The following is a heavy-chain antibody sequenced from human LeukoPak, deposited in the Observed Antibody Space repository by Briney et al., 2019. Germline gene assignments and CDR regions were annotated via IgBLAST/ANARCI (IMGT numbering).Heavy chain of an antibody. CDR1: GYTLTELS. D-gene: IGHD6-19*01. Sequence: ASVKVSCKVSGYTLTELSMHWVRQAPGKGLEWMGGFDPEDGETIYAQMFQGRVTMTEDTSTDTAYMELSSPRSEDTAVYYCATDPFQVDVAGTFWGQGTLVTVSS. CDR2: FDPEDGET. V-gene: IGHV1-24*01. J-gene: IGHJ4*02. CDR3: ATDPFQVDVAGTF.